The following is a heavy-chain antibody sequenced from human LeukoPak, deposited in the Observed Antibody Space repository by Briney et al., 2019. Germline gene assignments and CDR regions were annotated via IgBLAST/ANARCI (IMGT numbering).Heavy chain of an antibody. Sequence: GGSLRLSCAASGFTFSSYAMSWVRQAPGKGLEWVSAISGSGGSTYYADSVKGRFTISRDNSKNTLYLQMNSLRAEDTAVYYCAKPPYYDFWSGSDDAFDIWGQGTMVTVSS. D-gene: IGHD3-3*01. CDR2: ISGSGGST. V-gene: IGHV3-23*01. J-gene: IGHJ3*02. CDR3: AKPPYYDFWSGSDDAFDI. CDR1: GFTFSSYA.